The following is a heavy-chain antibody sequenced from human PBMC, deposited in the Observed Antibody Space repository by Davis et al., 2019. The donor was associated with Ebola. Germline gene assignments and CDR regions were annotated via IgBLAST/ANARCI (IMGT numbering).Heavy chain of an antibody. Sequence: GESLKISCVTSGFTFTSYSFNWIRQTPGKGPEWIAHINTRGDARVYADSVRGRFTISRDGAANSLSLQMDSLKHEDTAVYYCVRDYLFAFDSWGQGTPVTVSS. J-gene: IGHJ4*02. CDR1: GFTFTSYS. CDR3: VRDYLFAFDS. D-gene: IGHD3-10*02. CDR2: INTRGDAR. V-gene: IGHV3-48*02.